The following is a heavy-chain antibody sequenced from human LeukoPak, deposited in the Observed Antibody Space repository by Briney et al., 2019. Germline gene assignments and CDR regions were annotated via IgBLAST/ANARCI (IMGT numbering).Heavy chain of an antibody. CDR1: GGSFSGYY. D-gene: IGHD4-11*01. J-gene: IGHJ4*02. Sequence: PSETLSLTCAVYGGSFSGYYWSWIRQPPGKGLEWIGEINHSGSTNYNPSLKSRVTISVDTSKNQFSLKLSSVTAADTAVYYCARDRGGRNYGTCFDYWSQGTLVTVSS. V-gene: IGHV4-34*01. CDR2: INHSGST. CDR3: ARDRGGRNYGTCFDY.